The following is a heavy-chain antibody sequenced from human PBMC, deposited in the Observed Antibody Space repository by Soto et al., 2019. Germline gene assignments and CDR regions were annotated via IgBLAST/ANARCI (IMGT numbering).Heavy chain of an antibody. CDR2: IKQDGSEK. CDR1: GFTFSSYW. CDR3: ARDFVAGRGYYYYGMDV. Sequence: PVGSLRLSCAASGFTFSSYWMSWVRQAPGKGLEWVANIKQDGSEKYYVDSVKGRFTISRDNAKNSLYLQMNSLRAEDTAVYYCARDFVAGRGYYYYGMDVWGQGTTVTVSS. J-gene: IGHJ6*02. V-gene: IGHV3-7*01. D-gene: IGHD6-6*01.